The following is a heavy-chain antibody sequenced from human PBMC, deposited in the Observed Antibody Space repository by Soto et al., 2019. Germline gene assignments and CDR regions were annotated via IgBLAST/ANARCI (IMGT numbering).Heavy chain of an antibody. J-gene: IGHJ6*02. CDR3: ARVGLANYYYGMDV. CDR1: GGSISSSSYY. V-gene: IGHV3-21*01. CDR2: ISSSSSYI. Sequence: ETLSLTCTVSGGSISSSSYYWGWVRQAPGKGLEWVSSISSSSSYIYYADSVKGRFTISRDNAKNSLYLQMNSLRAEDTAVYYCARVGLANYYYGMDVWGQGTTVTVSS.